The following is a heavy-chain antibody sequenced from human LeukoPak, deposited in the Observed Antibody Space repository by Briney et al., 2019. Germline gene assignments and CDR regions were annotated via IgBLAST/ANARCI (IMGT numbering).Heavy chain of an antibody. CDR3: ARRRITIFGVADGGYYFDY. Sequence: PSETLSLTCTVSGYSISSGYYWSWIRQPPGKGLERIGSIYHSGSTYYNPSLKSRVTISVDTSKNQFSLKLSSVTAADTAVYYCARRRITIFGVADGGYYFDYWGQGTLVTVSS. CDR2: IYHSGST. J-gene: IGHJ4*02. D-gene: IGHD3-3*01. CDR1: GYSISSGYY. V-gene: IGHV4-38-2*02.